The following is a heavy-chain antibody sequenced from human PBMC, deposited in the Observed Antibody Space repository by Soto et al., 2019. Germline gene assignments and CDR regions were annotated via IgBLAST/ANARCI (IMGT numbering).Heavy chain of an antibody. Sequence: EVQLLESGGGLVQPGGSLRLSCAASGFIFSSYAMSWVRQTPGKGLEWVSGISGSDGNTYYADSVKGRFTISRDNYKHTLYLQMNSLRDEDTAMYHCAKDRKETGGPDWFDSWGQGTLVTVSS. CDR2: ISGSDGNT. CDR1: GFIFSSYA. CDR3: AKDRKETGGPDWFDS. J-gene: IGHJ5*01. V-gene: IGHV3-23*01. D-gene: IGHD7-27*01.